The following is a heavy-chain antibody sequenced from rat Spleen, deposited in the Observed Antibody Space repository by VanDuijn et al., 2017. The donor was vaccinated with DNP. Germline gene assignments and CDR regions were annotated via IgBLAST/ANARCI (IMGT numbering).Heavy chain of an antibody. J-gene: IGHJ2*01. CDR3: ATLYNDYEYFDY. CDR2: IISDGSTT. D-gene: IGHD1-7*01. CDR1: AFTFSGFP. V-gene: IGHV5-46*01. Sequence: EVQLVESGGGLVQPGGSMKLSCEASAFTFSGFPMVWVRQAPAKGLEWVATIISDGSTTFYGDSVKGRFIISRDNTKSTLYLHMDNLRSEDTATYYCATLYNDYEYFDYWGPGVMVTVSS.